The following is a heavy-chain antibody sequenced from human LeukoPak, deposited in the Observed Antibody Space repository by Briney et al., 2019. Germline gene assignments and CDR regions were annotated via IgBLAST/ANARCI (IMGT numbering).Heavy chain of an antibody. CDR2: IYYSGST. V-gene: IGHV4-59*01. CDR3: ARGGKGSSFIDY. CDR1: GGSISSYY. D-gene: IGHD6-6*01. J-gene: IGHJ4*02. Sequence: SETLSLTCTVSGGSISSYYWSWIRQPPGQGLEWIGYIYYSGSTNYNPSLKSRVTISVDTSKNQFSLKLSSVTAADTAVYYCARGGKGSSFIDYWGQGTLVTVSS.